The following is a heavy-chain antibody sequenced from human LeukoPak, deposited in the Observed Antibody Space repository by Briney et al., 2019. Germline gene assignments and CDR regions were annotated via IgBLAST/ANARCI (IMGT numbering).Heavy chain of an antibody. V-gene: IGHV4-59*08. CDR2: IYYSGST. Sequence: SETLSLTCTVSGGSTTSYYWSLVRQPPGKGLEWSGHIYYSGSTNYNPSLKRRVTISVDTSKNQFSLKLSSVTAADTAVYYCARHGSIAAREGFDPWGQGTLVTVSS. D-gene: IGHD6-6*01. CDR3: ARHGSIAAREGFDP. J-gene: IGHJ5*02. CDR1: GGSTTSYY.